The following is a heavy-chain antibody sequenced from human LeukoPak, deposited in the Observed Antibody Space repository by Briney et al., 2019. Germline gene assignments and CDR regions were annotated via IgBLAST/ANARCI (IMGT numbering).Heavy chain of an antibody. J-gene: IGHJ4*02. V-gene: IGHV1-8*01. Sequence: GASVKVSCKASGYTFTSYDINWVRQATGQGLEWMGWMNPNNDNTGYARKFQGRVTMTRDTSISTAFMELSSLTSEDTAVYYCARGDSVYGGTDYWGQGTLVTVSS. CDR3: ARGDSVYGGTDY. CDR1: GYTFTSYD. CDR2: MNPNNDNT. D-gene: IGHD4-23*01.